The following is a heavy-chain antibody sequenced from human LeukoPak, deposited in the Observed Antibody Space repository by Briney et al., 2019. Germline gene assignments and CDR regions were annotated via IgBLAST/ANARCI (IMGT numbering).Heavy chain of an antibody. V-gene: IGHV3-30*02. CDR2: IRYDGNSK. CDR3: AKVGYYDSSGYSANSFDY. Sequence: GGSLRLSCAASGFTFSSYGMHWVRQAPGKGLEWVAFIRYDGNSKYYADSVKGRFTISRDNSKNTLYLQMNSLRAEDTAVYYCAKVGYYDSSGYSANSFDYWGQGTLVTVSS. J-gene: IGHJ4*02. CDR1: GFTFSSYG. D-gene: IGHD3-22*01.